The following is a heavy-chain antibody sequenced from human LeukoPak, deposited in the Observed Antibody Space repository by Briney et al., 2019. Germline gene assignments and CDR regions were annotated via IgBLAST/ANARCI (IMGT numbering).Heavy chain of an antibody. D-gene: IGHD6-6*01. V-gene: IGHV3-7*01. CDR1: GFTFSSYW. J-gene: IGHJ6*03. CDR3: ARDRGPYIAARLYYYYYYMDV. Sequence: GGFLRLSCAASGFTFSSYWMSWVRQAPGKGLEWVANIKQDGSEKYYVDSVKGRFTISRDNAKNSLYLQMNSLRAEDTAVYYCARDRGPYIAARLYYYYYYMDVWGKGTTVTVSS. CDR2: IKQDGSEK.